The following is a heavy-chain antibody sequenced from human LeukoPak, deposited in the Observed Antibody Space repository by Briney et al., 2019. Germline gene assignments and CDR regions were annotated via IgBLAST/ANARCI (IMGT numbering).Heavy chain of an antibody. V-gene: IGHV3-74*01. D-gene: IGHD3-16*01. J-gene: IGHJ4*02. CDR2: IKSDGSSI. CDR3: ARVRWGGLYYFDY. Sequence: GGSLRLSCAASGFTFSSYWMHRVRQAPGKGLVWVSCIKSDGSSISYADSVKGRFTISRDNAKNTLYLQMNSLRAEDTAVYYCARVRWGGLYYFDYWGQGTLVTVSS. CDR1: GFTFSSYW.